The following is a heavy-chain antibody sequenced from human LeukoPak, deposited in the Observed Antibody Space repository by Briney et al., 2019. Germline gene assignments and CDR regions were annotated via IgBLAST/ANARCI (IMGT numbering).Heavy chain of an antibody. CDR1: GFTFSNAW. CDR3: TTDVVVVAATPFDY. V-gene: IGHV3-15*01. J-gene: IGHJ4*02. D-gene: IGHD2-15*01. Sequence: PGGSLRLSCAASGFTFSNAWMSWVRQAPGKGLEWVGRIKRKTDGCTTDYAGAVKGRFKITREEAKSTLYLQMNSLKTEDTAVYYCTTDVVVVAATPFDYWGQGTLVTVSS. CDR2: IKRKTDGCTT.